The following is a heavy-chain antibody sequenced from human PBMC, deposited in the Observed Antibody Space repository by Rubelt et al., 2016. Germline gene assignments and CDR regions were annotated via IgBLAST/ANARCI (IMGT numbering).Heavy chain of an antibody. CDR2: ISDDGSNR. CDR1: GFTFSSFA. Sequence: VRLVESGGGLVQPGRSLRLSCAASGFTFSSFAMHWVRQAPGKGLEWVAVISDDGSNRYYTDSVKGQFAISRDNSKNRLYLQMNSLRPDDTAVYYCAREDGAHDALDIWGQGTMVTVSS. J-gene: IGHJ3*02. V-gene: IGHV3-30*09. CDR3: AREDGAHDALDI. D-gene: IGHD1-26*01.